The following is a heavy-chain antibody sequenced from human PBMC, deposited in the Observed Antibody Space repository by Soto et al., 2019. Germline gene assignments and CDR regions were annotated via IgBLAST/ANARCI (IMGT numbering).Heavy chain of an antibody. J-gene: IGHJ4*02. CDR1: GYTFTSYA. Sequence: QVQLVQSGAEVKKPDASVKVSCKASGYTFTSYAMHWVRQAPGQRLEWMGWINAGNGNTKYSQKFQGRVTITRDTSASTAYMELSSLRSEDTAVYYCARSIVVVTAADYWGQGTLVTVSS. CDR3: ARSIVVVTAADY. V-gene: IGHV1-3*01. CDR2: INAGNGNT. D-gene: IGHD2-21*02.